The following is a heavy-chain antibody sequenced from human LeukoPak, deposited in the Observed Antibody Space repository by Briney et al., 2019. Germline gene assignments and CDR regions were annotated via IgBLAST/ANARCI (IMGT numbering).Heavy chain of an antibody. D-gene: IGHD3-9*01. V-gene: IGHV1-69*01. Sequence: GSSVKVSCKASGGTFSSYAISWVRQAPGQRLEWMGGIIPIFGTANYAQKLQGRVTITADESTSTAYMELSSLRSEDTAVYYCVRGAEHYDILTGPRPHNNWFDPWGQGTLVTVSS. CDR1: GGTFSSYA. CDR3: VRGAEHYDILTGPRPHNNWFDP. J-gene: IGHJ5*02. CDR2: IIPIFGTA.